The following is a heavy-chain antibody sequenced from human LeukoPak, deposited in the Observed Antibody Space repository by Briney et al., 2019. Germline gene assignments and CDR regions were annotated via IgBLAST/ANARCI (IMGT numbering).Heavy chain of an antibody. CDR3: ARRTYCANGVCYSSWFDP. J-gene: IGHJ5*02. V-gene: IGHV4-39*01. CDR2: IYYSGST. D-gene: IGHD2-8*01. Sequence: SETLSLTCTVSGGSISSYYWGWIRQPPGKGLEWIGSIYYSGSTYYNPSLKSRVIISVDTSKNEFSLKLSSVTAADTAVYYCARRTYCANGVCYSSWFDPWGQGTLVTVSS. CDR1: GGSISSYY.